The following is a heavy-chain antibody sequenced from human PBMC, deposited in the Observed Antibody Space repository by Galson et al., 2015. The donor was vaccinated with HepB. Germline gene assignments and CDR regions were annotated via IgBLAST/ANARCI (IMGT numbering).Heavy chain of an antibody. CDR2: IYYSGST. D-gene: IGHD6-19*01. Sequence: TLSLTCTVSGGSISSSSYYWGWIRQPPGKGLEWIGSIYYSGSTYYNPSLKSRVTISVDTSKNQFSLKLSSVTAADTAVYYCASPKGPYSSGWSPFDYWGQGTLVTVSS. V-gene: IGHV4-39*01. CDR3: ASPKGPYSSGWSPFDY. CDR1: GGSISSSSYY. J-gene: IGHJ4*02.